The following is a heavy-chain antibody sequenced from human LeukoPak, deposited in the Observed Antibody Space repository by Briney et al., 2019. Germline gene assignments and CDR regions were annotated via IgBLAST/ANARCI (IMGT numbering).Heavy chain of an antibody. Sequence: GGSLRLSCTASGFTFGDYAMSWVRQAPGKGLEWVAFIRTKTYGESTEYAASVKGRFTISRDDSKSIAYLQMNSLEIEDTAVHYCGRRMTMAVVSAFDIWGQGTMVTVSS. V-gene: IGHV3-49*04. J-gene: IGHJ3*02. CDR1: GFTFGDYA. D-gene: IGHD3-22*01. CDR3: GRRMTMAVVSAFDI. CDR2: IRTKTYGEST.